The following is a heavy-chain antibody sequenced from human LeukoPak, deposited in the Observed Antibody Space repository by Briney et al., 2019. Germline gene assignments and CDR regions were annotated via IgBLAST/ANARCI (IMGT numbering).Heavy chain of an antibody. J-gene: IGHJ2*01. V-gene: IGHV3-21*01. D-gene: IGHD3/OR15-3a*01. CDR2: ISTSSSYI. Sequence: PGGSLRLSCAAYGFTFSSYSMNWVRQAPGKGLEWVSFISTSSSYIYYADSVKGRFTISRDNAKNSLYLQMNSLRAEDTAVYYCAKDWTGTKPFDLWGRGTLVTVSS. CDR3: AKDWTGTKPFDL. CDR1: GFTFSSYS.